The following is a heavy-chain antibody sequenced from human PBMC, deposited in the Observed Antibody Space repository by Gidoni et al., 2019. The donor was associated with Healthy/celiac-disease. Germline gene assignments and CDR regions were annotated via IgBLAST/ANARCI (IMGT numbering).Heavy chain of an antibody. J-gene: IGHJ4*02. V-gene: IGHV3-23*01. D-gene: IGHD5-18*01. CDR2: ISGSGGST. CDR1: GFAFRSYA. CDR3: AKDEGKYSYGYFDY. Sequence: EVQLLESGGGLVHPVGSLRLPCSASGFAFRSYAMSWVRQAPGKGLEWGSAISGSGGSTYYADSVQGRFTISRDNSKNTLYLQMNSLRAEDTAVYYWAKDEGKYSYGYFDYWGQGTLVTVSS.